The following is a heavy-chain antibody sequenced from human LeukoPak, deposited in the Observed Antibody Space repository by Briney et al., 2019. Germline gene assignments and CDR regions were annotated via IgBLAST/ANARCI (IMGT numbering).Heavy chain of an antibody. J-gene: IGHJ2*01. CDR1: GGSISSSSYY. V-gene: IGHV4-39*07. Sequence: SETLSLTCTVSGGSISSSSYYWGWIRQPPGKGLEWIGSIFYSGSTYYSPSLKSRVTISVDTSKNQFSLKLSSVTAADTAVYYCARNYYDSSGYYLGSWYFDLWGRGTLVTVSS. CDR2: IFYSGST. D-gene: IGHD3-22*01. CDR3: ARNYYDSSGYYLGSWYFDL.